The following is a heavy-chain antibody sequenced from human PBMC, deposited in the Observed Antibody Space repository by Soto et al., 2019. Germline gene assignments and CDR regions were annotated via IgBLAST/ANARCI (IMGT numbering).Heavy chain of an antibody. Sequence: QVQLQESGPGLVKPSETLSLTCTVSGGSISSYYWSWIRQPPGKGLEWIGYIYYTGYTNYNPSLKRRVTLSAHTSKNEFSLDVGSVTAADTGVYYCARVKWFGEYGFDYWGQGTLVTVSS. CDR3: ARVKWFGEYGFDY. CDR1: GGSISSYY. CDR2: IYYTGYT. D-gene: IGHD3-10*01. V-gene: IGHV4-59*01. J-gene: IGHJ4*02.